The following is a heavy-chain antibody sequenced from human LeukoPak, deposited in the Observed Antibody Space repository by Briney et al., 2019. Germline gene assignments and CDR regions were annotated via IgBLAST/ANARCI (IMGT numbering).Heavy chain of an antibody. CDR2: INSDGRST. D-gene: IGHD3-10*01. Sequence: GGSLRLSCAASGITFRSHRMHWVRQAPGKGLVWVSRINSDGRSTSYADSVKGRFTISRDNAKNTLYLQMNSLRAEDTAVYYCAREMVRGVIAYGMDVWGQGTTVTVSS. J-gene: IGHJ6*02. CDR1: GITFRSHR. V-gene: IGHV3-74*01. CDR3: AREMVRGVIAYGMDV.